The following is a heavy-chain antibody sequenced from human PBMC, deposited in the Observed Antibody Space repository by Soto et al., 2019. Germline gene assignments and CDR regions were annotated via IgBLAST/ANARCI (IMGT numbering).Heavy chain of an antibody. CDR3: ARASQITMIVVVRRLGHWFDP. Sequence: SETLSLTCAVYGGSFSCYYWSWIRQPPGKGLEWIGEINHSGSTNYTPSLKSRVTISVDTSKNQFSLKLSSVTAADTAVYYCARASQITMIVVVRRLGHWFDPWGQGTLVTVSS. CDR2: INHSGST. D-gene: IGHD3-22*01. CDR1: GGSFSCYY. V-gene: IGHV4-34*01. J-gene: IGHJ5*02.